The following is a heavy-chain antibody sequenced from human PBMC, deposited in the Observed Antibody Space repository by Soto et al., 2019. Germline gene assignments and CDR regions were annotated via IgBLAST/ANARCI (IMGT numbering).Heavy chain of an antibody. D-gene: IGHD3-22*01. J-gene: IGHJ4*02. CDR3: ARVGPVYYDSSGYYYDLNYYFDY. CDR1: GDSVSSNSAA. V-gene: IGHV6-1*01. CDR2: TYYRSKWYN. Sequence: PSQTLSLTCAISGDSVSSNSAAWNWIRQSPSRGLEWLGRTYYRSKWYNDYAVSVKSRITINPDTSKNQFSLQLNSVTPEDTAVYYCARVGPVYYDSSGYYYDLNYYFDYWGQGTLVTVSS.